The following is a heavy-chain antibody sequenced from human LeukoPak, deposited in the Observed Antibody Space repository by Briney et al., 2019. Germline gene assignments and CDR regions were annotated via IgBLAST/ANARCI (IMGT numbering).Heavy chain of an antibody. CDR3: ARVSDSSGYYLFDY. D-gene: IGHD3-22*01. CDR2: INHSGST. CDR1: GGSFSGYY. V-gene: IGHV4-34*01. J-gene: IGHJ4*02. Sequence: SETLSLTCAVYGGSFSGYYWSWIRQPPGKGLEWIGEINHSGSTNYNPSLKSRVTISVDTSKNQFSLKLSSVTAADTVVYYCARVSDSSGYYLFDYWGQGTLVTVSS.